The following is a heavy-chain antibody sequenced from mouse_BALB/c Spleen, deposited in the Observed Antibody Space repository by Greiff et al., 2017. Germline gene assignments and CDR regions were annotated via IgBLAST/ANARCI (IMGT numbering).Heavy chain of an antibody. CDR1: GFAFSSYD. V-gene: IGHV5-12-1*01. CDR2: ISSGGGST. J-gene: IGHJ3*01. D-gene: IGHD2-1*01. Sequence: DVKLVESGGGLVKPGGSLKLSCAASGFAFSSYDMSWVRQTPEKRLEWVAYISSGGGSTYYPDTVKGRFTISRDNAKNTLYLQMSSLKSEDTAMYYCARRYGNSFAYWGQGTLVTVSA. CDR3: ARRYGNSFAY.